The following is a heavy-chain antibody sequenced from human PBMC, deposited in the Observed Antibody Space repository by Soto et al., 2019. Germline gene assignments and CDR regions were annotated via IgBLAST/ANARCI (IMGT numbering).Heavy chain of an antibody. V-gene: IGHV3-49*04. CDR1: GFTFGDYA. Sequence: SCTASGFTFGDYAMSWVRQAPGKGLEWVGFIRSKAYGGTTECAASVKGRFTISRDDSKSIAYLQMNSLKTEDTAVYYCTREGAYIVVVPAANAGYYYYGMDVWGQGTTVTVSS. J-gene: IGHJ6*02. CDR3: TREGAYIVVVPAANAGYYYYGMDV. D-gene: IGHD2-2*01. CDR2: IRSKAYGGTT.